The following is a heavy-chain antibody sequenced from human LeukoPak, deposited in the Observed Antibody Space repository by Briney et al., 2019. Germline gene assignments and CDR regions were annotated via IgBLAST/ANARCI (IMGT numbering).Heavy chain of an antibody. D-gene: IGHD1-26*01. V-gene: IGHV4-61*02. CDR1: GGSVSTFSYY. J-gene: IGHJ3*02. CDR2: IFTSGST. Sequence: SQTLSLTRNVSGGSVSTFSYYWSWIRQPAGKRLEWIGRIFTSGSTNYNPSLKSRVTISVDTSKNQFSLKLSSVTAADTAVYYCARSGLVGATLQAFDIWGQGTMVTVSS. CDR3: ARSGLVGATLQAFDI.